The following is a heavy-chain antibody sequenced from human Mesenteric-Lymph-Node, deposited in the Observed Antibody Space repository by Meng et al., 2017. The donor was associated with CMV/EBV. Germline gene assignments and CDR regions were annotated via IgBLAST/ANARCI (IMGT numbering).Heavy chain of an antibody. D-gene: IGHD2-2*01. CDR3: AKGTSRRHYGMDV. Sequence: GGSLRLSCVASGFTFSNAWMNWIRQSPGKGLEWVGLIKSKADGGTTDYTEALKGRFTISRDNSKNTLYLQMNSLRADDTAVYYCAKGTSRRHYGMDVWGQGTTVTVSS. CDR2: IKSKADGGTT. J-gene: IGHJ6*02. CDR1: GFTFSNAW. V-gene: IGHV3-15*01.